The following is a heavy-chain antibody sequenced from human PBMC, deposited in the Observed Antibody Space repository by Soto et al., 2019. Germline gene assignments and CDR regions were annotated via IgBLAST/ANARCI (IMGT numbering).Heavy chain of an antibody. Sequence: QVQMQESGPGLVKPSETLSLSCSVSGGPINSDYWSWIRQPPGKGLEWLANIHYSGTTTYNPSLKSRVTISMDTPKNQFFLRLSSVGAADTAVYYCTRGGGWLPEDWGQGTLVTVSS. J-gene: IGHJ4*02. CDR2: IHYSGTT. D-gene: IGHD5-12*01. CDR1: GGPINSDY. CDR3: TRGGGWLPED. V-gene: IGHV4-59*01.